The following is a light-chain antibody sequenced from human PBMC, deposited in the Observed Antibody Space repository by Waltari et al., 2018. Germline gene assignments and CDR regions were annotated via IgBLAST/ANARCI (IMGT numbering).Light chain of an antibody. CDR3: SSYMDTTALEL. CDR2: DVT. J-gene: IGLJ2*01. Sequence: QSALTQPASVSGSPGQSITISCTGTSSDIGSYNYVSWYQQHPGKAPKLIIFDVTNRPSGVSNRFSGSTSGNTASLIISGLQGEDEADYYCSSYMDTTALELFGGGTSLTVL. V-gene: IGLV2-14*03. CDR1: SSDIGSYNY.